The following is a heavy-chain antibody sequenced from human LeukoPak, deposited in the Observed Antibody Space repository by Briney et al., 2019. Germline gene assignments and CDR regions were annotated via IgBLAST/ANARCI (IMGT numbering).Heavy chain of an antibody. V-gene: IGHV3-30*18. J-gene: IGHJ4*02. Sequence: GGSLRLSCAASGFTFSSYGMHWVRQAPGKGLEWVAVISYDGSNKYYADSVKGRFTISRDNSKNTLYLQMNSLRAEDTAVYYCAKVSLVVDFDYWGQGTLVTVSS. D-gene: IGHD2-15*01. CDR2: ISYDGSNK. CDR3: AKVSLVVDFDY. CDR1: GFTFSSYG.